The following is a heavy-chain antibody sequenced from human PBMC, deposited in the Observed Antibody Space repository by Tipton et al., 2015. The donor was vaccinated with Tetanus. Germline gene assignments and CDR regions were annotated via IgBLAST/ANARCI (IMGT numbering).Heavy chain of an antibody. CDR1: GLTFSSCS. J-gene: IGHJ2*01. V-gene: IGHV3-23*01. CDR2: IVGSGAKT. Sequence: GSLRLSCVAAGLTFSSCSMGWVRQAPGKGLEWVSAIVGSGAKTYYADSVKGRFTISRDNSKGTLYLQLNSLRAEDTAIYYCAKDLRGPEAGTWYFDLWGRGTLVTVSS. CDR3: AKDLRGPEAGTWYFDL. D-gene: IGHD6-19*01.